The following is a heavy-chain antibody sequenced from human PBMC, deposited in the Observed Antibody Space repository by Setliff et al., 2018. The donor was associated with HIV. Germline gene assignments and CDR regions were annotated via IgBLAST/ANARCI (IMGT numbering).Heavy chain of an antibody. CDR3: ARDRVVGATLDPLDL. V-gene: IGHV3-21*01. CDR1: GFTFSSYS. J-gene: IGHJ3*01. CDR2: IISSSTNI. Sequence: PGGSLRLSCEASGFTFSSYSINWVRQAPGKGLEWVSSIISSSTNIYYADSVKGRFTISRDNAKNSLYLQMNSLRAEDTAVYYCARDRVVGATLDPLDLWGQGTMVTVSS. D-gene: IGHD1-26*01.